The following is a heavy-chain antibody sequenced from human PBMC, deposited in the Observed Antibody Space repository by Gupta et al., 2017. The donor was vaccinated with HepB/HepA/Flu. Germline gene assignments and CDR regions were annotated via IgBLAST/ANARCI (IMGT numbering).Heavy chain of an antibody. V-gene: IGHV1-2*04. J-gene: IGHJ3*02. Sequence: QVQLVQSGAEVKKPGASVKVSCKASGYTFTGYYMHWVRQAPGQGLEWMGWINPNSGGTNYAQKFQGWVTMTRDTSISTAYMELSRLRSEDTAVDYCARSGIAVAGTGDYAFDIWGQGTMVTVSS. CDR1: GYTFTGYY. D-gene: IGHD6-19*01. CDR3: ARSGIAVAGTGDYAFDI. CDR2: INPNSGGT.